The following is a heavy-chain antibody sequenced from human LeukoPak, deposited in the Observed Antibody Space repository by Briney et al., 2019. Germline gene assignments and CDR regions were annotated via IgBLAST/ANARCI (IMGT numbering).Heavy chain of an antibody. J-gene: IGHJ4*02. D-gene: IGHD1-1*01. V-gene: IGHV3-73*01. CDR3: TRYNVVFES. Sequence: RGSLRLSCAASGFTFSGSAIHWVRQASGKGLECVVRIRSKTNSYATSYAASVKGRFALSRDDSKNTAYLQMNSLKTEDTAVYYCTRYNVVFESWGQGTLVTVSS. CDR1: GFTFSGSA. CDR2: IRSKTNSYAT.